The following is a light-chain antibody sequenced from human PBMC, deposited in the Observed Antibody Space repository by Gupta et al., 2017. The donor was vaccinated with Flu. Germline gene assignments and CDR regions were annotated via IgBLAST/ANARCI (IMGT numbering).Light chain of an antibody. CDR3: QQTYNTPHS. J-gene: IGKJ4*02. CDR2: AAS. V-gene: IGKV1-39*01. CDR1: QTINNY. Sequence: GDRVTITSRTSQTINNYLNWYQQKPGKAPNLLIFAASNLQSGVPSRCRGSGSGTDFTLTISSLQPEDFATYYCQQTYNTPHSFGRGTKVEI.